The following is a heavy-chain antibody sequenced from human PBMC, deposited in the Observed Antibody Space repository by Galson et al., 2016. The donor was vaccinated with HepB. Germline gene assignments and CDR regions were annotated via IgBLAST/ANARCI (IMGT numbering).Heavy chain of an antibody. J-gene: IGHJ4*02. D-gene: IGHD6-13*01. V-gene: IGHV3-30*18. CDR1: GFIFTSYA. CDR2: ISYDDNNY. CDR3: VKDKGSNFFFYSDH. Sequence: SLRLSCAASGFIFTSYAMHWVRQAPGKGLEWVAVISYDDNNYYYADSAKGRFTISRDNSKNTLSLLMVSLSAEDTALYYCVKDKGSNFFFYSDHWGQGTLVTVSS.